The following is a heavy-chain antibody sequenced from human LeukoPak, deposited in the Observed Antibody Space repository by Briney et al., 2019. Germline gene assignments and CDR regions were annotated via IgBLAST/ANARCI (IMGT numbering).Heavy chain of an antibody. V-gene: IGHV4-61*02. D-gene: IGHD3-22*01. CDR2: IYTSGST. Sequence: SETLSLTCTVSGGSISSGSYYWSWIRQPAGKGLEWIGRIYTSGSTNYNPSLKSRVTISVDTSKNQFSLKLSSVTAADTAVYYYASGEYYYDSSGYFRYWGQGTLVTVSS. CDR3: ASGEYYYDSSGYFRY. CDR1: GGSISSGSYY. J-gene: IGHJ4*02.